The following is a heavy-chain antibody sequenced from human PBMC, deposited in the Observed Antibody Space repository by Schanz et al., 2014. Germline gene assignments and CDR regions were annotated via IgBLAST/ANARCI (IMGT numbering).Heavy chain of an antibody. D-gene: IGHD1-1*01. J-gene: IGHJ5*01. CDR2: IRSKEHGGPQ. CDR3: TRDSRTWNNWFDS. V-gene: IGHV3-49*04. CDR1: GFTFTDHA. Sequence: EEQLVESGGGLVQPGRSLTLSCTTSGFTFTDHALSWVRQAPGEGLQWVDFIRSKEHGGPQEYSAPVKGRLTITRDDSRGIAYLHMTSLKTADTGVDYCTRDSRTWNNWFDSWGQGTLVIVSS.